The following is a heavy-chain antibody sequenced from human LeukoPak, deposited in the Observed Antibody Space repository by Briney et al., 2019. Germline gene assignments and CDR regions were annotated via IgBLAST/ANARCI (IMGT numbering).Heavy chain of an antibody. D-gene: IGHD1-26*01. Sequence: TGRSLRLSCAASGFTFDDYAMRWVRQAPGKGLEWVSGTSWNSGSIGYADSVKGRFTISRDNAKNSLYLQMNSLRAEDTALYYCAKDYTDSGSYYDYWGQGTLVTVSS. CDR1: GFTFDDYA. J-gene: IGHJ4*02. CDR3: AKDYTDSGSYYDY. CDR2: TSWNSGSI. V-gene: IGHV3-9*01.